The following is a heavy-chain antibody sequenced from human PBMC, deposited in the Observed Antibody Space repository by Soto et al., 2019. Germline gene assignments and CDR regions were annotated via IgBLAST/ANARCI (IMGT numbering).Heavy chain of an antibody. D-gene: IGHD5-12*01. CDR2: IRQDGSEK. V-gene: IGHV3-7*03. CDR3: ARIVATIDYYFDY. J-gene: IGHJ4*02. CDR1: GFTFSSYW. Sequence: GGSLRLSCAASGFTFSSYWMSWVRQAPGKGLEWVASIRQDGSEKYYVDSVKGRFTIPRDNAKNSLYLQMNSLRAEDTAVYYCARIVATIDYYFDYWGQGTLVTVSS.